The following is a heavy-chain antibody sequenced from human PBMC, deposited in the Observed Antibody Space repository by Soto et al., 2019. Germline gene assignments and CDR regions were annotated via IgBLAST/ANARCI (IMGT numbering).Heavy chain of an antibody. D-gene: IGHD2-2*01. Sequence: GGSLRLSCAASGFTFSSYGMHWVRQAPGKGLEWVAVISYDGSNKYYADSVKGRFTISRDNSKNTLYLQMNSLRAEDTAVYYCAKWGARDIVVVPAAEPGGTFDYWGQGTLVTVSS. CDR3: AKWGARDIVVVPAAEPGGTFDY. V-gene: IGHV3-30*18. CDR2: ISYDGSNK. CDR1: GFTFSSYG. J-gene: IGHJ4*02.